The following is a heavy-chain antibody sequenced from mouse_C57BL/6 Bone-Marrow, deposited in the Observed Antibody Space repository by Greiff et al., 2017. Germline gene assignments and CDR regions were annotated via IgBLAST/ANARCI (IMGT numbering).Heavy chain of an antibody. J-gene: IGHJ4*01. Sequence: VQVVESGPGLVAPSQSLSITCTVSGFSLTSYGVDWVRQSPGKGLEWLGVIWGVGSTNYNSALKSRLSISKDNSKSQVFLKMNSLQTDDTAMYYGASSLTYYAMDYWGQGTSVTVSS. V-gene: IGHV2-6*01. D-gene: IGHD4-1*01. CDR2: IWGVGST. CDR1: GFSLTSYG. CDR3: ASSLTYYAMDY.